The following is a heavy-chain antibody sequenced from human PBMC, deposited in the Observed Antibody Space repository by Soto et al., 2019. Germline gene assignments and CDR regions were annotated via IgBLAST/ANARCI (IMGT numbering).Heavy chain of an antibody. Sequence: SETLALTCTVSGDSVSSGSCYWTWVRQPPGKGLEWILYIYYNGITNYNPSLQSRVTISIDTSKNQFSLKLTSVTAAGTAFYYCARDISGYSRAFDYWGQGTLVTVSS. CDR1: GDSVSSGSCY. CDR3: ARDISGYSRAFDY. V-gene: IGHV4-61*01. CDR2: IYYNGIT. J-gene: IGHJ4*02. D-gene: IGHD5-18*01.